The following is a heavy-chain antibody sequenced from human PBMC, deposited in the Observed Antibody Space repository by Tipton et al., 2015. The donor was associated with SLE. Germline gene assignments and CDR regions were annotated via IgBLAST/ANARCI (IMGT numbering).Heavy chain of an antibody. D-gene: IGHD2-21*01. CDR3: TSGGENFDF. CDR2: INSKSNGGTT. Sequence: SLRLSCAAPGFTFSNAWMSWVRQAPGKGLEWVGRINSKSNGGTTDYTAPVKGRFNISRDDSKNTLYLQMNSLKTEDTAVYYCTSGGENFDFWGQGTLVTVSS. J-gene: IGHJ4*02. CDR1: GFTFSNAW. V-gene: IGHV3-15*01.